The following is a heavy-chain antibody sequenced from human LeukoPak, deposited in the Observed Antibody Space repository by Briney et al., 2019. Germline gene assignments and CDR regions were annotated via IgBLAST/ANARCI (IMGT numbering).Heavy chain of an antibody. V-gene: IGHV3-48*01. D-gene: IGHD3-22*01. CDR2: ISSSSSTI. Sequence: GGSLRLSCAASRFTFSSYSMNWVRQAPGKGLEWVSYISSSSSTIYYADSVKGRFTISRDNAKNSLYLQMNSLRAEDTAVYYCARDHRYYYYDSSGNPPLDYWGQGTLVTVSS. CDR3: ARDHRYYYYDSSGNPPLDY. J-gene: IGHJ4*02. CDR1: RFTFSSYS.